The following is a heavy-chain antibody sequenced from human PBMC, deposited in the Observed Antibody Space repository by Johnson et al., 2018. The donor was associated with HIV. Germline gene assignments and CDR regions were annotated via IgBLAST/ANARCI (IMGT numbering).Heavy chain of an antibody. CDR2: VWYDGSNQ. J-gene: IGHJ3*01. Sequence: QVQLVESGGGLVKPGGSLRLSCAASGFIFSDYYMSWIRQAPGKGLEWVAVVWYDGSNQYYADSVKGRFNISRDKSKNTMYLPMNSLRDEDTAVYHCAKERLLHDAFDFWGQGTMVTVSS. V-gene: IGHV3-30*02. D-gene: IGHD5-18*01. CDR1: GFIFSDYY. CDR3: AKERLLHDAFDF.